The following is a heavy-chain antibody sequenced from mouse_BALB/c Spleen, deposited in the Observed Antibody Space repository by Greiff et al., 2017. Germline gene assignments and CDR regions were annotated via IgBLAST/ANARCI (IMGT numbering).Heavy chain of an antibody. CDR2: IDPANGNT. J-gene: IGHJ3*01. D-gene: IGHD2-10*01. V-gene: IGHV14-3*02. CDR3: ARPPCCGNAWFAY. CDR1: GFNIKDTY. Sequence: EVQGVESGAELVKPGASVKLSCTASGFNIKDTYMHWVKQRPEQGLEWIGRIDPANGNTKYDPKFQGKATITADTSSNTAYLQLSSLTSEDTAVYYCARPPCCGNAWFAYWGQGTLVTVSA.